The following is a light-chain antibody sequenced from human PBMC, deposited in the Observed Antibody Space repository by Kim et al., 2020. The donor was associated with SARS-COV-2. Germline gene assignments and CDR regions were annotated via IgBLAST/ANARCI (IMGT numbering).Light chain of an antibody. CDR3: QVWDSSSDHVV. J-gene: IGLJ2*01. Sequence: PGKTARITCGGNNIGSKSVHWYRQKPGQAPVLVIYYDSDRPSGIPERFSGSNSGNTATLTISRVEAGDEADYYCQVWDSSSDHVVFGGGTKLTVL. CDR2: YDS. CDR1: NIGSKS. V-gene: IGLV3-21*04.